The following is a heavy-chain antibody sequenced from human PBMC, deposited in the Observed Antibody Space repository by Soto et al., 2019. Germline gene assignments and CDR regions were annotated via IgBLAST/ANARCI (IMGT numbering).Heavy chain of an antibody. CDR2: IYYSGST. Sequence: QVQLQESGPGLVKPSETLSLTCTVSGGSVSSGSYYWSWIRQPPGKGLEWIGYIYYSGSTNYNPSLKSRVTISVDTSKNQFSLKLSSVTAADTAVYYCASGPGLRGVISWCDPWGQGTLVTVSS. CDR1: GGSVSSGSYY. V-gene: IGHV4-61*01. CDR3: ASGPGLRGVISWCDP. J-gene: IGHJ5*02. D-gene: IGHD3-10*01.